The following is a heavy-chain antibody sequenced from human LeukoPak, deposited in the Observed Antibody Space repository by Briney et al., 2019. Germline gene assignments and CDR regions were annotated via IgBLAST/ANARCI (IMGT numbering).Heavy chain of an antibody. D-gene: IGHD5-18*01. CDR3: AMRGYSYGRHDY. V-gene: IGHV4-34*01. J-gene: IGHJ4*02. Sequence: KPSETLSLTCAVSGGSLSGYYWTWIRQPPGKGLEWIGEINHSGSTNYNPSLKSRVTISVDKSKNQFSLKLSSVTAADTAVYYCAMRGYSYGRHDYWGQGTLVTVSS. CDR1: GGSLSGYY. CDR2: INHSGST.